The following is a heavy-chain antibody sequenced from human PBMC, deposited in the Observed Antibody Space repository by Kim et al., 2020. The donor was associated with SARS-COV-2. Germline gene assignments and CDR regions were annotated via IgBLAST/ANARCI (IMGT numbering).Heavy chain of an antibody. D-gene: IGHD1-26*01. CDR1: EFTFSSYG. J-gene: IGHJ3*02. V-gene: IGHV3-30*18. Sequence: GGSLRLSCAASEFTFSSYGMHWVRQAPGEGLEWVAAISYDGSNKYYADSVKGRFTISRDNSKNTLYLQMNSLRAEDTAVYYCAKTKYSGSYSAFDIWGQGTMVTVSS. CDR2: ISYDGSNK. CDR3: AKTKYSGSYSAFDI.